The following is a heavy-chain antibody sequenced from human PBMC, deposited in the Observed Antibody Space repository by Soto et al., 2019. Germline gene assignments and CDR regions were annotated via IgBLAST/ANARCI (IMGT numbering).Heavy chain of an antibody. CDR2: IGRRGSPI. D-gene: IGHD4-17*01. V-gene: IGHV3-48*03. CDR3: AGDPPPEAYADYFPHDAFAI. Sequence: EVQLVESGGGLVQPGGSLTLSCAASGFSLSTYEMNWVRQAPGKGLEWVSYIGRRGSPIYYADSVKGRFTIARDNAKNALYLQMISLRSEDPAVYYWAGDPPPEAYADYFPHDAFAILGQGTMVTVSS. CDR1: GFSLSTYE. J-gene: IGHJ3*02.